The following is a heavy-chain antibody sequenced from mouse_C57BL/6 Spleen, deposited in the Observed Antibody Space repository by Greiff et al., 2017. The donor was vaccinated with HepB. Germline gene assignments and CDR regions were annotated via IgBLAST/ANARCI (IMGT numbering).Heavy chain of an antibody. Sequence: EVKVVESGGGLVQPKGSLKLSCAASGFSFNTYAMNWVRQAPGKGLEWVARIRSKSNNYATYYADSVKDRFTISRDDSESMLYLQMNNLKTEDTAMYYCVRQRLANWHYFDYWGQGTTLTVSS. CDR1: GFSFNTYA. J-gene: IGHJ2*01. CDR2: IRSKSNNYAT. CDR3: VRQRLANWHYFDY. D-gene: IGHD4-1*01. V-gene: IGHV10-1*01.